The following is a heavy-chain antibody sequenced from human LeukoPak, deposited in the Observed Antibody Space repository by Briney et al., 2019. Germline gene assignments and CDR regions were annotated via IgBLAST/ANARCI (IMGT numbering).Heavy chain of an antibody. CDR3: ARDATGSSFYDY. D-gene: IGHD3-10*01. J-gene: IGHJ4*02. Sequence: GGPLRLSCAASGFTFSNYWMNWVRQAPGKGQECVANIKQDGSEKYYVDSVLGRFTVSRDNAKNSLILQMNSLSAEDTAVYYCARDATGSSFYDYWGQGTLVTDSS. V-gene: IGHV3-7*01. CDR1: GFTFSNYW. CDR2: IKQDGSEK.